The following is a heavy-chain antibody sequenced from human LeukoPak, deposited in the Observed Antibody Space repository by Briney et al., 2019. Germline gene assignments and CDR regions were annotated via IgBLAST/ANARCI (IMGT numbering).Heavy chain of an antibody. CDR3: ARYSSSSYYFDY. CDR2: IIPIFGTA. CDR1: GGTFSSYA. D-gene: IGHD6-6*01. Sequence: SVKASCKASGGTFSSYAISWVRQAPGQGLEWMGGIIPIFGTANYAQKFQGRVTITADESTSTAYMELSSLRSEDTAVYYCARYSSSSYYFDYWGQGTLVTVSS. V-gene: IGHV1-69*13. J-gene: IGHJ4*02.